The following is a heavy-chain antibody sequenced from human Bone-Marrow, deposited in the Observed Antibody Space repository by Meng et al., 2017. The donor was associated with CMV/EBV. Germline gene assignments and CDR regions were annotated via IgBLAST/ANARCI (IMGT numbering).Heavy chain of an antibody. V-gene: IGHV3-21*01. CDR2: ISSSSSYI. CDR1: GFTFSGYS. CDR3: ARDHDSYYFDY. Sequence: GESLKISCAASGFTFSGYSMNWVRQAPGKGLEWVSSISSSSSYIYYADSAKGRFTISRDNAKNSLYLQMNSLRAEDTAVYYCARDHDSYYFDYWGQGTLVTVSP. J-gene: IGHJ4*02. D-gene: IGHD1-1*01.